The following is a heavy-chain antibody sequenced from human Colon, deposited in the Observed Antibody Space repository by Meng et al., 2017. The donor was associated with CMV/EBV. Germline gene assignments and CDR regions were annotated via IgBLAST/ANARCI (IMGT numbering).Heavy chain of an antibody. CDR3: AKDISPVGGSTGYHGMDV. J-gene: IGHJ6*02. V-gene: IGHV3-9*01. CDR2: ITWNSGRT. D-gene: IGHD1-7*01. CDR1: GFTFDDYA. Sequence: LRLSCAASGFTFDDYAMHWVRQVPGKGLEWVSSITWNSGRTGYVDSVEGRFTISRDNAKNSLYLQMNGLRDEDNGLYYCAKDISPVGGSTGYHGMDVWGQGTTVTVSS.